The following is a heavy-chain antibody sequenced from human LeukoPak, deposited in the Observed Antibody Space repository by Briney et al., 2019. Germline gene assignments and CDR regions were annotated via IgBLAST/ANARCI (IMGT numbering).Heavy chain of an antibody. J-gene: IGHJ4*02. CDR1: GGSLSSSAYY. V-gene: IGHV4-39*07. D-gene: IGHD5-24*01. CDR3: AREEPKDGFIDY. CDR2: IYYSGST. Sequence: PSETLSLTCNVSGGSLSSSAYYWCWIRQPPEKGLDWIGSIYYSGSTYYNPSLKSRVTISVDTSKNQFSLKLSSVTAADTAVYYCAREEPKDGFIDYWGQGTLVTVSS.